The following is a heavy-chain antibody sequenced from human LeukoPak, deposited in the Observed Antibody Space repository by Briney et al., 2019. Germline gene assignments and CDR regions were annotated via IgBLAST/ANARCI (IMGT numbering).Heavy chain of an antibody. CDR3: AELGITMIGGA. CDR2: ISSIGSII. Sequence: GGSLRLSCADSGFTFSSYVMNSVRQTPGGGVGWVSYISSIGSIIYYADSVKGRFSISREKAKNSMYLQMNSLTAEDTAVYDCAELGITMIGGAWGKGTTVTISS. CDR1: GFTFSSYV. J-gene: IGHJ6*04. D-gene: IGHD3-10*02. V-gene: IGHV3-48*03.